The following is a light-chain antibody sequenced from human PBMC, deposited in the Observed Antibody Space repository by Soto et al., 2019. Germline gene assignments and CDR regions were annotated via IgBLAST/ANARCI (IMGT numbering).Light chain of an antibody. Sequence: QSVLTQPASVSGCPGQSITISCTGTSSDVGSYNLVSWYQQHPGKAPKLMIYEGSKRPSGVSNRFSGSKSGNTASLTISGLQAEYEADYYCCSYAGSSTYVFGTRTKLTVL. CDR1: SSDVGSYNL. J-gene: IGLJ1*01. CDR3: CSYAGSSTYV. V-gene: IGLV2-23*01. CDR2: EGS.